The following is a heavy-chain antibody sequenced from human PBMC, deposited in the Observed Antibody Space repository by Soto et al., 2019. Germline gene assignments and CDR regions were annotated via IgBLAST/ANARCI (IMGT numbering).Heavy chain of an antibody. D-gene: IGHD2-15*01. Sequence: PGESLKISCKGSGYSFTNYCIGWVRQMPEKGLEWMGIIYPGDSDTRYSPYFQGQVTNSADKSISTAYLQWSSLKASETTMYYRETANRIRGSVPGSDSWGKGPSVPVS. CDR3: ETANRIRGSVPGSDS. V-gene: IGHV5-51*01. CDR1: GYSFTNYC. J-gene: IGHJ4*02. CDR2: IYPGDSDT.